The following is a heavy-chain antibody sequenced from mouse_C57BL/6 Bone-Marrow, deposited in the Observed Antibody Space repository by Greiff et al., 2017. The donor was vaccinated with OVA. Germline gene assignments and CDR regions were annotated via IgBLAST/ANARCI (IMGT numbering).Heavy chain of an antibody. V-gene: IGHV1-64*01. D-gene: IGHD2-10*01. Sequence: VQLQQPGAELVKPGASVKLSCKASGYTFTSYWMHWVKQRPGQGLEWIGMIHPNSGSTNYNEKFKSKATLTLDKSSSTAYMQLSSLTSEDSAVYCCASPAYLLFAYWGQGTLVTVSA. CDR1: GYTFTSYW. CDR2: IHPNSGST. CDR3: ASPAYLLFAY. J-gene: IGHJ3*01.